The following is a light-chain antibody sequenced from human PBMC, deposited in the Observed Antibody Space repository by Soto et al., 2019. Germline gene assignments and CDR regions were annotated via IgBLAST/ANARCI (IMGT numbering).Light chain of an antibody. CDR2: DAS. V-gene: IGKV1-5*01. Sequence: DIQMTQSPSTLSASVGDRVTITCRASQSISSWLAWYQQKPGKAPKLLIYDASSLESGVPSRFSGSGSGTEFTINISSLQPDDFATYYCQQYNSYSWTFGQGTKV. CDR1: QSISSW. CDR3: QQYNSYSWT. J-gene: IGKJ1*01.